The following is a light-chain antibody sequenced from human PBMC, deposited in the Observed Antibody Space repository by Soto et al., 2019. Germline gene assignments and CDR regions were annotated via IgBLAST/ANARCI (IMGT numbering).Light chain of an antibody. J-gene: IGKJ1*01. Sequence: EIVLTQSPGTLSLSPGERATLSCRASQSVSSSYLAWYQQKPGQAPRLLIYGASSRATGIPDRFSGSGSGTDFTLTISRLEPEDFAVYYCQQYGSPTTFGQGTNVEIK. CDR1: QSVSSSY. CDR3: QQYGSPTT. CDR2: GAS. V-gene: IGKV3-20*01.